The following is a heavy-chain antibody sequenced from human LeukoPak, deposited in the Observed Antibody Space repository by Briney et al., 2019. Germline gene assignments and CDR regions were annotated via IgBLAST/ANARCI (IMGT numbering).Heavy chain of an antibody. D-gene: IGHD1-26*01. J-gene: IGHJ4*02. CDR2: IYSADGA. V-gene: IGHV3-53*01. CDR1: GFTVSRNY. CDR3: AREVGGGATNYFDY. Sequence: PGGSLRLSCAASGFTVSRNYMSWVRQAPGKGLEWVSVIYSADGAYYADSVRGRFTISRDNSKNTLYLQMNSLRADDTAVYYCAREVGGGATNYFDYWGQGTLVTVSS.